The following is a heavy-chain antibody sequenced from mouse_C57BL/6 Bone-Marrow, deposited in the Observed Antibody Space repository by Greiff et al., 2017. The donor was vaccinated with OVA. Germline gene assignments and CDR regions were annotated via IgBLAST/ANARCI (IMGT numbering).Heavy chain of an antibody. J-gene: IGHJ2*01. Sequence: VQLQQSGAELVRPGASVKLSCTASGFNIKDYYMHWVKQRPEQGLEWIGWIDPENGDTEYASNFQGKATITADTSSNTAYLQLSSLTSEDTAVYYCTAGLKDYLDYWGQGTTLTVSS. CDR2: IDPENGDT. CDR3: TAGLKDYLDY. CDR1: GFNIKDYY. V-gene: IGHV14-4*01. D-gene: IGHD1-3*01.